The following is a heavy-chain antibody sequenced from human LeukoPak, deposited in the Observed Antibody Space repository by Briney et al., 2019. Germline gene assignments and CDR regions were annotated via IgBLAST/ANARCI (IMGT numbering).Heavy chain of an antibody. D-gene: IGHD1-26*01. J-gene: IGHJ6*03. V-gene: IGHV1-18*01. CDR1: GYTFTSYG. CDR2: ISAYNGNT. CDR3: ARGNSGSYYYYYYMDV. Sequence: ASVKVSCEASGYTFTSYGISWVRQAPGQGLEWMGWISAYNGNTNYAQKLQGRVTMTTDTSTSTAYMELRSLRSDDTAVYYCARGNSGSYYYYYYMDVWGKGTTVTVSS.